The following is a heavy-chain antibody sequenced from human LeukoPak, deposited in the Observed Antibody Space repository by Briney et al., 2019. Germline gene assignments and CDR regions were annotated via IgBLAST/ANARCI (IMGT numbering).Heavy chain of an antibody. Sequence: ASVKVSFKASGYTFTSYGISWVRQAPGQGLEWMGWISAYNGNTNYAQKLQGRVTMTTDTSTSTAYMELRSLRSDDTAVYYCARVSGYYDSSGYSRRGHYFDYWGQGTLVTVSS. CDR3: ARVSGYYDSSGYSRRGHYFDY. CDR2: ISAYNGNT. D-gene: IGHD3-22*01. J-gene: IGHJ4*02. V-gene: IGHV1-18*01. CDR1: GYTFTSYG.